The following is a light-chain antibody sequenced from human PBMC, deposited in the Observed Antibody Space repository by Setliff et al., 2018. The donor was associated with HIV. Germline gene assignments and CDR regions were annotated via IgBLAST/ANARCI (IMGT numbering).Light chain of an antibody. CDR3: TSYTSYSSVV. J-gene: IGLJ2*01. V-gene: IGLV2-14*01. Sequence: QSVLTQPASVSGSPGQSITISCTGTSSDVGGYNYVSWYQQHPGKAPRLMIYDVSKRPSGVSNRFSGSKSGNTASLTISGLQAEDEADYYCTSYTSYSSVVFGGGTKGTVL. CDR1: SSDVGGYNY. CDR2: DVS.